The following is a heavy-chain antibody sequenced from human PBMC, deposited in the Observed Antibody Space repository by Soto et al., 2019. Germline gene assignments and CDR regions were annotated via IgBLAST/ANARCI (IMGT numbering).Heavy chain of an antibody. Sequence: QVQLVQSGAEVKTPVASVKVACRASGYSFRTHGISWVRQAPGQGLEWMGWISTYDDKTNFPQKFQGRITMTTVTSTSTAYMNLRSLSSDDTAVYFFARDLGYCNISGCFRNWCDSWGQGTLLPVSS. CDR1: GYSFRTHG. V-gene: IGHV1-18*01. D-gene: IGHD3-9*01. CDR3: ARDLGYCNISGCFRNWCDS. CDR2: ISTYDDKT. J-gene: IGHJ5*01.